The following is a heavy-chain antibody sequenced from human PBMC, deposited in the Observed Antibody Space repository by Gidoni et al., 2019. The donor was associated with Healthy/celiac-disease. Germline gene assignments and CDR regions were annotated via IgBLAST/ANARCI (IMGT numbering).Heavy chain of an antibody. CDR3: ARGRGAAAGPVDY. D-gene: IGHD6-13*01. CDR1: GFTFSSNG. CDR2: IGYDGSNK. V-gene: IGHV3-33*01. J-gene: IGHJ4*02. Sequence: QVQLVESGGGVVQPGRSLRLSCPASGFTFSSNGMTWVRQAPGKGLEWGAVIGYDGSNKYYADSGKGRFTISRDNSKNTLYLQMNSLRAEDTAVYYCARGRGAAAGPVDYWGQGTLVTVSS.